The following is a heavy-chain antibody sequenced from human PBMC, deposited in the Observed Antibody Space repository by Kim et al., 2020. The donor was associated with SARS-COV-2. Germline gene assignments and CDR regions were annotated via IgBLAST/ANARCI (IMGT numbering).Heavy chain of an antibody. CDR3: AGGAAIAQYFQH. V-gene: IGHV3-33*01. CDR2: IWFDGSNK. CDR1: GFTFSSYG. J-gene: IGHJ1*01. D-gene: IGHD2-2*01. Sequence: GGSLRLSCAASGFTFSSYGMRWVRQAPGKGLEWVAIIWFDGSNKYYADSVKGRFTISRDNSKNTLYLQMNSLRAEDTAVYYCAGGAAIAQYFQHWGQGTPVTVSP.